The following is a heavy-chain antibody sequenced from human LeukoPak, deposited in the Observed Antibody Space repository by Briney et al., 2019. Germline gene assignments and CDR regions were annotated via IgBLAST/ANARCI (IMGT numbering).Heavy chain of an antibody. D-gene: IGHD5-12*01. CDR2: IYYSGST. V-gene: IGHV4-59*08. CDR1: GGSISSYY. J-gene: IGHJ4*02. CDR3: ARTLTPYSGYDY. Sequence: SSETLSLTCTVSGGSISSYYWSWIRQPPGKGLEWIGYIYYSGSTNYNPSLKSRVTISVDTSKNQFSLKLGSVTAADTAVYYCARTLTPYSGYDYWGQGTLVTVSS.